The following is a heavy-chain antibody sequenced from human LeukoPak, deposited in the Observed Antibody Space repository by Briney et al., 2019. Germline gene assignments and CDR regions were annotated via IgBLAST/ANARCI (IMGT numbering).Heavy chain of an antibody. CDR1: GYTLTELS. CDR2: FDPEDGET. Sequence: ASVKVSCKVSGYTLTELSMHWVRQAPGKGLEWMGGFDPEDGETICAQKFQGRVTMTEDTSTDTAYMELSSLRSEDTAVYYCATSITPALMEDFDYWGQGTLVTVSS. V-gene: IGHV1-24*01. CDR3: ATSITPALMEDFDY. D-gene: IGHD1-14*01. J-gene: IGHJ4*02.